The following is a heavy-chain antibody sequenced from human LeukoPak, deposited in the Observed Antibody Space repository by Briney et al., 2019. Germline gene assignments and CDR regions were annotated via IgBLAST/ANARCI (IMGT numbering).Heavy chain of an antibody. CDR2: IYYSGSS. J-gene: IGHJ4*02. CDR3: ARLYCSRTSCYYSN. Sequence: PSETLSLTCTVSGGSVSSGSYYWSWIRQPPGKGLEWIGYIYYSGSSSYNPALKSRVTISLDTSKNQFSLKLSSVTAADTAIYYCARLYCSRTSCYYSNWGQGALVTVSS. D-gene: IGHD2-2*01. CDR1: GGSVSSGSYY. V-gene: IGHV4-61*01.